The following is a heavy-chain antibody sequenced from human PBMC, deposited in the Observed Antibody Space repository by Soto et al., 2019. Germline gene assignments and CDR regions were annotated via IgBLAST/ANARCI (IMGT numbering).Heavy chain of an antibody. CDR1: GGSISTGGYY. V-gene: IGHV4-31*03. CDR3: ARSVFA. Sequence: QVQLQESGPGLVKPSQTLSLPCTVSGGSISTGGYYWNWIRQHPGKGLEWIGYFSYSGSNYYNPSLKSRVTISVNTSKNQSALKLSSVTAEDTAVYYCARSVFAWGQGTLVTVSS. J-gene: IGHJ5*02. CDR2: FSYSGSN. D-gene: IGHD3-10*02.